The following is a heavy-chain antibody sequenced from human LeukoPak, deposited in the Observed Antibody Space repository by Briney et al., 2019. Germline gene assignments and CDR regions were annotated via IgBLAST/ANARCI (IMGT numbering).Heavy chain of an antibody. CDR1: GASFSSYY. D-gene: IGHD3-22*01. V-gene: IGHV4-59*01. Sequence: SETLSLTCTVSGASFSSYYWSWIRQPPGKGLEWIRYIYYSGSTNYNPSLKSRVTISVDTSKNQFSLKLSSVTAADTAVYYCAGTYYDSSGYVGYWGQGTLVTVSS. J-gene: IGHJ4*02. CDR2: IYYSGST. CDR3: AGTYYDSSGYVGY.